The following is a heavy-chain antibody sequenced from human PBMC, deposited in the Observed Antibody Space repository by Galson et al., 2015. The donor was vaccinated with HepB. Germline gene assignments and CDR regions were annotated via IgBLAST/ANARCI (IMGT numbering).Heavy chain of an antibody. CDR1: GFTFSSYW. V-gene: IGHV3-74*01. D-gene: IGHD1-26*01. CDR2: INSDGSST. J-gene: IGHJ4*02. Sequence: SLRLSCAASGFTFSSYWMHWVRQVPGKGLVWVSRINSDGSSTTYTDSVKGRFTISRDNAKNTVFLHMNSLRAEDTAVYYCARENSGSYYDYWGQGTLVTVSS. CDR3: ARENSGSYYDY.